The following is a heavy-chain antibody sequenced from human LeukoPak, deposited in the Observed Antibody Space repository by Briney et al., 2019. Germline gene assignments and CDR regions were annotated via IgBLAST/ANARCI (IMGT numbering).Heavy chain of an antibody. CDR2: ISPSGGIT. J-gene: IGHJ4*02. CDR1: GFTFSSHG. D-gene: IGHD5-12*01. CDR3: TRHVPNRGYANFEY. V-gene: IGHV3-23*01. Sequence: SGGSLRLSCAASGFTFSSHGMNWVRQAPGKVLEWVSGISPSGGITYYTDSVKGRFTISRDNSKNTQSLQMNNLKAEDTAVYYCTRHVPNRGYANFEYWGQGTLVTVSS.